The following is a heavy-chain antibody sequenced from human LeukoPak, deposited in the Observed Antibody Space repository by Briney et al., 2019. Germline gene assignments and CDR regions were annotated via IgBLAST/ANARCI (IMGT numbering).Heavy chain of an antibody. Sequence: ASVNVSCKASGYTFTSYGISWVRQAPGQGLEWMGWISAYNGNTNYAQKLQGRVTMTTDPSTSTAYMELRSLRSDDTAVYYCASSGGGYDSSGYQFDYWGQGTLVTVSS. CDR1: GYTFTSYG. J-gene: IGHJ4*02. CDR3: ASSGGGYDSSGYQFDY. D-gene: IGHD3-22*01. V-gene: IGHV1-18*01. CDR2: ISAYNGNT.